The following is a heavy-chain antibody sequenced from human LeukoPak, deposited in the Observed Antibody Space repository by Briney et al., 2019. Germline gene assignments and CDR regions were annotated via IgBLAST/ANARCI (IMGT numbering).Heavy chain of an antibody. CDR1: GFTFNTYA. D-gene: IGHD6-6*01. CDR3: ARHRSSWLIDY. J-gene: IGHJ4*02. Sequence: GGSLRLSCAASGFTFNTYAMSWVRQAPWERLQWVSGISDSGGNTYYADSVRGRFTISRGNSKNTLYLQMNSLRAEDTAVYYCARHRSSWLIDYWGQGTLVTVSS. CDR2: ISDSGGNT. V-gene: IGHV3-23*01.